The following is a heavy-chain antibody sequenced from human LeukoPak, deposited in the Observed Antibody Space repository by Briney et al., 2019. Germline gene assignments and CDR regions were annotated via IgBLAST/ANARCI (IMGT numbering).Heavy chain of an antibody. J-gene: IGHJ3*02. D-gene: IGHD3-22*01. Sequence: SVKVSCKASGGTFSSYAISWVRQAPGQGREWMGGIIPIFGTANYAQKFQGRVTITADESTSTAYMELSSLRSEDTAVYYCARGAWYYDSSGYYCSFSGAFDIWGQGTMVTVSS. CDR3: ARGAWYYDSSGYYCSFSGAFDI. CDR2: IIPIFGTA. V-gene: IGHV1-69*01. CDR1: GGTFSSYA.